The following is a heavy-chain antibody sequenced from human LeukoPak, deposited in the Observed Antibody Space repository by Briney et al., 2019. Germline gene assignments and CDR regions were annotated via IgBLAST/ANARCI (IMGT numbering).Heavy chain of an antibody. Sequence: ASVKVSCKASGGTFSSYAISWVRQAPGQGLEWMGGIIPIFGTANYAQKFQGRVTITADESTSTAYMELSSLRSEDTAVYYCARRRVVYYYYGMDVWGQETTVTVSS. D-gene: IGHD3-10*01. CDR1: GGTFSSYA. V-gene: IGHV1-69*13. CDR3: ARRRVVYYYYGMDV. CDR2: IIPIFGTA. J-gene: IGHJ6*02.